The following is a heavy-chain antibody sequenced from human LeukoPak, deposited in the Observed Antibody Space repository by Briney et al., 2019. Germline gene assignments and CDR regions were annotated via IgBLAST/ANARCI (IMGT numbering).Heavy chain of an antibody. CDR2: IWYDGTNK. CDR1: GFTFSYCG. CDR3: ARDVRVAFGGLLYEDPDS. V-gene: IGHV3-33*01. D-gene: IGHD3-10*01. Sequence: PGGSLRLSCAAAGFTFSYCGMHWLRQAPGKVLEWVALIWYDGTNKYSVDYVKGRFTVSRDNSQNTLYLQLNSLGAEDTAVYYCARDVRVAFGGLLYEDPDSWGQGTLVTDSS. J-gene: IGHJ4*02.